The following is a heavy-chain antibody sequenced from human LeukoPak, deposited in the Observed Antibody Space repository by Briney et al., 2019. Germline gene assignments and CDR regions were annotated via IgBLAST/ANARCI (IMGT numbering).Heavy chain of an antibody. CDR2: ISYDGSNK. J-gene: IGHJ4*02. D-gene: IGHD3-10*01. V-gene: IGHV3-30*18. Sequence: PGGSLRLSCAASGFTFSSYGMHWVRQAPGKGLEWVAVISYDGSNKYYADSVKGRFTISRDNSKNTLYLQMNSLRAEDTAVYYCAKDRGGGFDYWGQGTLVTVSS. CDR1: GFTFSSYG. CDR3: AKDRGGGFDY.